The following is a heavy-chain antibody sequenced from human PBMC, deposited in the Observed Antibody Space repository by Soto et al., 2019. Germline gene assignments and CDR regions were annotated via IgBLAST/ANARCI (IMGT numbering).Heavy chain of an antibody. CDR3: AREGGGTHVLRYFDWLSALGYYYGMDV. J-gene: IGHJ6*01. Sequence: QLQLQESGPGLVKPSETLSLTCTVSGGSISSSSYYWGWIRQPPGKGLEWIGSIYYSGSTYYNPSLKSRVTISVDTSKDQFSLKPSSVTAADTAVYYCAREGGGTHVLRYFDWLSALGYYYGMDVW. CDR2: IYYSGST. D-gene: IGHD3-9*01. CDR1: GGSISSSSYY. V-gene: IGHV4-39*02.